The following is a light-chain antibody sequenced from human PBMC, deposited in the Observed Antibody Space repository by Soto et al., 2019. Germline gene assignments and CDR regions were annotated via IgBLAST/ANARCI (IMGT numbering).Light chain of an antibody. CDR3: YSYTGSITYV. CDR1: SSDIGGYNY. CDR2: DVS. Sequence: QSVLTQPASVSGSPGQSITISCTGTSSDIGGYNYVSWYQQHPGKAPKLMIYDVSNRPSGVSNRFSGSKSGNTASLTISGLQAEDEADYYCYSYTGSITYVFGTGTKFTVL. V-gene: IGLV2-14*01. J-gene: IGLJ1*01.